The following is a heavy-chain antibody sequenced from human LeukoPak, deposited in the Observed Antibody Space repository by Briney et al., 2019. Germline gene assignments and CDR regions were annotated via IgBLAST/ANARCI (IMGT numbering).Heavy chain of an antibody. CDR1: GGSISSYY. D-gene: IGHD2/OR15-2a*01. CDR2: IYTSGST. J-gene: IGHJ6*02. Sequence: SETLSLTCTVSGGSISSYYWSWIRQPAGKGLEWIGRIYTSGSTNYNPSLKSRVTMSVDTSKNQFSLKLSSVTAADTAVYFCARVSSMGEYFSRVRYYYAMDVWGQGITVTVSS. CDR3: ARVSSMGEYFSRVRYYYAMDV. V-gene: IGHV4-4*07.